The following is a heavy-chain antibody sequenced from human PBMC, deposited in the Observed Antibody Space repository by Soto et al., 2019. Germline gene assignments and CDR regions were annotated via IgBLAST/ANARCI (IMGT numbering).Heavy chain of an antibody. CDR3: AKDYMDV. CDR1: GGAISSYY. V-gene: IGHV4-59*01. Sequence: QMQLQESGPGLVKPSETLSLTCTVSGGAISSYYWSWIRQPPGEGLEWIGYLYNSGTTNYNPSLKSLVTISSDTSKNQLSVNLQSVADADTAVYYCAKDYMDVWGKGTTVTVSS. CDR2: LYNSGTT. J-gene: IGHJ6*04.